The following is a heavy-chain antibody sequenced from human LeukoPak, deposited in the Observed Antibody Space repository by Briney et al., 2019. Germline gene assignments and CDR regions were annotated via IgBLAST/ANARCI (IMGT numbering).Heavy chain of an antibody. CDR2: IIPIFGTA. J-gene: IGHJ6*03. CDR1: GGTFSSYA. CDR3: ARVGLNYDYYYYMDV. Sequence: PVKVSCKASGGTFSSYAISWVRQAPGQGLEWMGGIIPIFGTANYAQKFQGRVTITADKSTSTAYMELSSLRSEDTAVYYCARVGLNYDYYYYMDVWGKGTTVTVSS. V-gene: IGHV1-69*06.